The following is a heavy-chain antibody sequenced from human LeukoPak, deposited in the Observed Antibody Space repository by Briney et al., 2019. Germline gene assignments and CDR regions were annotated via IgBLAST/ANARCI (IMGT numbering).Heavy chain of an antibody. CDR2: ISGDGITT. CDR1: GFTFSSYW. CDR3: ARDPYGGDFDY. J-gene: IGHJ4*02. V-gene: IGHV3-74*01. D-gene: IGHD4-23*01. Sequence: GGSLRLSCAASGFTFSSYWMHWVRQAPGKGLVWVSRISGDGITTNYADSVAGRFTISRDNAKNTLYLQMNSLRAEDTAVYYCARDPYGGDFDYWGQGTLVTVSS.